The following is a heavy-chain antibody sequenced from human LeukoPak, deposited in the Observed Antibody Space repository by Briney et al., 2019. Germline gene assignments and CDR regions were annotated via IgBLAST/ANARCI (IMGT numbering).Heavy chain of an antibody. CDR2: ISGSGGGT. J-gene: IGHJ4*02. Sequence: GGSLRLSCGASGFTFNSYAVSWVRQAPGKGLEWVSAISGSGGGTYYADSVKGRFTISRDNSKNTVYLQMNSLSTEDTAVYYCAKFWYSGSYFRDYWGQGTLVTVSS. CDR1: GFTFNSYA. D-gene: IGHD1-26*01. CDR3: AKFWYSGSYFRDY. V-gene: IGHV3-23*01.